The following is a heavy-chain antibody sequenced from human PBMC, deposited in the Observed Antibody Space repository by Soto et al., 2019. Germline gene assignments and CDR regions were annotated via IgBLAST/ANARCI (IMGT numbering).Heavy chain of an antibody. CDR2: ISYDGSNK. D-gene: IGHD3-16*01. CDR1: GFTFSSYG. J-gene: IGHJ4*02. CDR3: AIESGGERWLQWRGPYYFDY. V-gene: IGHV3-30*03. Sequence: QVQLVESGGGVVQPGRSLRLSCAASGFTFSSYGMHWVRQAPGKGLEWVAVISYDGSNKYYADSVKGRFTISRDNSKNALYMHMSSVSAEDMAVYYCAIESGGERWLQWRGPYYFDYWGQGTLVTVSS.